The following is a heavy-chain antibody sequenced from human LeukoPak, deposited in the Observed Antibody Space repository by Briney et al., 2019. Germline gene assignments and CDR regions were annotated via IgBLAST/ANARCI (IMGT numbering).Heavy chain of an antibody. V-gene: IGHV3-30*18. CDR2: ISYDGSNK. Sequence: GSLRLSCAASGFTFSSYGMHWVRQAPGKGLEWVAVISYDGSNKYYADSVKGRFTISRDISKNTLYLQMNSLRAEDTAVYYCAKDGDYYDSSGYKIRGAFDIWGQGTMVTVSS. D-gene: IGHD3-22*01. J-gene: IGHJ3*02. CDR3: AKDGDYYDSSGYKIRGAFDI. CDR1: GFTFSSYG.